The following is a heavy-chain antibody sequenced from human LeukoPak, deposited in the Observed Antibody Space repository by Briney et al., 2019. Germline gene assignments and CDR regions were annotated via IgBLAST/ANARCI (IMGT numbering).Heavy chain of an antibody. CDR2: IYTSGST. CDR3: ARDAGYSSGWYGD. V-gene: IGHV4-61*02. J-gene: IGHJ4*02. D-gene: IGHD6-19*01. CDR1: GGSISSSSHY. Sequence: PSETLSLTCSVSGGSISSSSHYWSWIRQPAGKGLEWIGRIYTSGSTNYNPSLKSRVTMSVDTSKNQFSLKLSSVTAADTAVYYCARDAGYSSGWYGDWGQGTLVTVSS.